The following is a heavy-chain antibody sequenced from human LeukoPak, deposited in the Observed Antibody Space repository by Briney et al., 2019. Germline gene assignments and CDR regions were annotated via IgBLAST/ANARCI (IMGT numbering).Heavy chain of an antibody. Sequence: QPGGSLRLSCAASGFSFSSNPMSWVRQAPGKGLEWVAGISGSGGDTSYADSVKGRCTISRDNSKNTLYLQMNSLRADDTAVYYCAKKYSGLQPFDSWGQGTLVTVSS. J-gene: IGHJ4*02. D-gene: IGHD2-15*01. CDR2: ISGSGGDT. V-gene: IGHV3-23*01. CDR1: GFSFSSNP. CDR3: AKKYSGLQPFDS.